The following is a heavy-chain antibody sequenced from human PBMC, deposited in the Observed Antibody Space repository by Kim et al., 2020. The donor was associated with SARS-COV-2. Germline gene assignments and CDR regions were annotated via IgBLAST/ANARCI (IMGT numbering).Heavy chain of an antibody. CDR3: ARTPFGSGPYYDPFDV. CDR2: IDHAGAA. CDR1: GASFNSAY. D-gene: IGHD3-10*01. V-gene: IGHV4-34*01. Sequence: SETLSLTCAVTGASFNSAYWSWIRQPPGKGLEWIGEIDHAGAANYNPSLKSRVSMSVDSSNNHLSLTLTSLTAAVTAGYYCARTPFGSGPYYDPFDVWGQGKMVSVSS. J-gene: IGHJ3*01.